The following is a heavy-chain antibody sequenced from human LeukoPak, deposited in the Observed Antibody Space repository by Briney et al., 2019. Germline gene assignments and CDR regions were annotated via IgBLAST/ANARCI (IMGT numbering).Heavy chain of an antibody. CDR2: TNSDGSST. J-gene: IGHJ5*02. D-gene: IGHD3-10*01. CDR3: ARDTVLWFGESYDPYNWFDP. CDR1: GFTFSSYW. Sequence: PGGSLRLSCAASGFTFSSYWMHWVRQAPGKGLVWVSRTNSDGSSTSYADSVKGRFTISRDNAKNTLYLQMNSLRAEDTAVYYCARDTVLWFGESYDPYNWFDPWGQGTLVTVSS. V-gene: IGHV3-74*01.